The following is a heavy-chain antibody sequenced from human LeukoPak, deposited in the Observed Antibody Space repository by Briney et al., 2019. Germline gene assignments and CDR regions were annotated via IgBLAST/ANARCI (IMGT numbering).Heavy chain of an antibody. Sequence: PGGSLRLSCAASGFTFSNAWMSWVRQAPGKGLEWVGRIKSKTDGGTTDYAAPVKGRFTISRDNAKNTLYLQMNSLRAEDTAVFYCARHGIFYYMDVWGKGTTVTVSS. V-gene: IGHV3-15*05. CDR1: GFTFSNAW. CDR2: IKSKTDGGTT. CDR3: ARHGIFYYMDV. J-gene: IGHJ6*03.